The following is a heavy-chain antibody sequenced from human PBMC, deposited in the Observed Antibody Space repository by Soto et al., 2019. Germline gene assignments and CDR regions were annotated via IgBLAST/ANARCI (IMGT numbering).Heavy chain of an antibody. V-gene: IGHV5-51*01. Sequence: GESLKISCXGSGYSFSTYWIGWVRQMPGKGLEWIGSIYPSDSDTRYNPSFLGHVSISADKSTETAYPQWSSLAASDTAIYYCARCHSTYHWFDPWGQGTLVTVSS. CDR3: ARCHSTYHWFDP. CDR2: IYPSDSDT. J-gene: IGHJ5*02. CDR1: GYSFSTYW. D-gene: IGHD6-13*01.